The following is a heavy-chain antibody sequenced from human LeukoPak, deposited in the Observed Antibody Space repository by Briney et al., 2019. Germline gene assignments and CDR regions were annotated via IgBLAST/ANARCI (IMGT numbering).Heavy chain of an antibody. V-gene: IGHV3-7*01. CDR3: ARQGFRNGGNSD. J-gene: IGHJ4*02. D-gene: IGHD2-21*02. Sequence: GGSLRLSCAASGFTFSDHPMTYVRQAPGKGLEWVANIKQDGSEKYYVDSVKGRFTISRDNAKNSLYLQMNSLRAEDTAVYYCARQGFRNGGNSDWGQGTLVTVSS. CDR1: GFTFSDHP. CDR2: IKQDGSEK.